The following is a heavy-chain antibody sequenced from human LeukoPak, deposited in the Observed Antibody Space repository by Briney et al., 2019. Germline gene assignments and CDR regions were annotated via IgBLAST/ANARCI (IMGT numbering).Heavy chain of an antibody. CDR2: IRYNGDNK. CDR1: GFSFSDYG. CDR3: AKMGTYYYDSSGYSRGDY. D-gene: IGHD3-22*01. Sequence: QTGGSLRLSCEASGFSFSDYGMHWVRQAPGKGLEWVAFIRYNGDNKYYADSVKGRFTVSRDNSQSTLYLQMNSLRVEDTAVYYCAKMGTYYYDSSGYSRGDYWGQGTLVTVSS. J-gene: IGHJ4*02. V-gene: IGHV3-30*02.